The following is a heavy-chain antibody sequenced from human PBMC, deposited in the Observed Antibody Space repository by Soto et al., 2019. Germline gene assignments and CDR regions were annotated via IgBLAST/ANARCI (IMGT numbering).Heavy chain of an antibody. CDR3: ARVPTACYFWNERQHYYGMDA. CDR1: GGTFSSYA. D-gene: IGHD1-1*01. J-gene: IGHJ6*02. Sequence: QVQLVQSGAEVKKPGSSVKVSCKASGGTFSSYAISWVRQAPGQGLEWMGGIIPIFGTANYAQKFQGRVTITADESTSKANRGRGSRRSENRAVYYWARVPTACYFWNERQHYYGMDAGGQGTTVTVSS. V-gene: IGHV1-69*01. CDR2: IIPIFGTA.